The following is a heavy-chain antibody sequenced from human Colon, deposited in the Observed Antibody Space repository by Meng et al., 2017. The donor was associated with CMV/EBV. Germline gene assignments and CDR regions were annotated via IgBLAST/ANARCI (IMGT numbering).Heavy chain of an antibody. CDR2: IIPIFGTE. Sequence: WKASGGNLSRKENGWVRQAHGKGLEWLGDIIPIFGTENNAQKCEGRVTITTDESTSTDYMELSSLRSEDTAVYYCARALSLDSSPYYWGQGTLVTVSS. V-gene: IGHV1-69*05. D-gene: IGHD3/OR15-3a*01. J-gene: IGHJ4*02. CDR3: ARALSLDSSPYY. CDR1: GGNLSRKE.